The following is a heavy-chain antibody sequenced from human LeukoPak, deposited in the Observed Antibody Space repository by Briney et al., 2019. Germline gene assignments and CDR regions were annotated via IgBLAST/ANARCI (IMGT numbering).Heavy chain of an antibody. CDR2: IYSGGST. CDR3: ARDLGIWNGDY. J-gene: IGHJ4*02. D-gene: IGHD1-1*01. Sequence: GGSLRLSCAASGFTFSSYAMSWVRQAPGKGLEWVSVIYSGGSTYYADSVKGRFTISRDNSKNTLYLQMNSLRAEDTAVYYCARDLGIWNGDYWGQGTLVTVSS. V-gene: IGHV3-53*01. CDR1: GFTFSSYA.